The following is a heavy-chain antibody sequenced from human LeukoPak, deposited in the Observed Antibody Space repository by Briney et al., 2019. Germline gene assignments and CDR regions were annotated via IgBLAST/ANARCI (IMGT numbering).Heavy chain of an antibody. D-gene: IGHD2-21*01. CDR2: IIPILGIA. CDR1: GGTFSSYA. CDR3: ARVPPRYCGGDC. Sequence: SVKVSCKASGGTFSSYAISWVRQAPGQGLEWMGRIIPILGIANYAQKFQGRVTITADKSTSTAYMELSSLRSEDTAVYYCARVPPRYCGGDCWGQGTLVTVSS. J-gene: IGHJ4*02. V-gene: IGHV1-69*04.